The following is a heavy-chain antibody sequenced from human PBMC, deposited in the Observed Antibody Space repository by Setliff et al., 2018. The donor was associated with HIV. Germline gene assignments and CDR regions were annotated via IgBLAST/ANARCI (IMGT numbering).Heavy chain of an antibody. V-gene: IGHV1-18*01. CDR2: ISAYNGHT. J-gene: IGHJ5*02. CDR1: GYTFTTYG. Sequence: ASVKVSCKPSGYTFTTYGLSWVRQAPGQGLEWMGWISAYNGHTNYAQKFQGRVTMTTDTSSSTAYMELRSLRSDDTALDFCARDQSASDHAWWLDPWGQGTPVTVSS. CDR3: ARDQSASDHAWWLDP. D-gene: IGHD3-3*01.